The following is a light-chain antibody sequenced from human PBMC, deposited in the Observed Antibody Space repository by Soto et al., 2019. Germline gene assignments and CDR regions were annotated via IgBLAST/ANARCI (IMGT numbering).Light chain of an antibody. CDR3: QPYNNWPLT. V-gene: IGKV3-15*01. Sequence: EVVMTQSRGTRSVSPHTGITRSVMASQGIGDTLAWYQHKPGQTPRLLIYDTSTRATGVPARFRGSRSGPEFTLTINSLQSEDFAIYYCQPYNNWPLTFGGGTKVDIK. J-gene: IGKJ4*01. CDR2: DTS. CDR1: QGIGDT.